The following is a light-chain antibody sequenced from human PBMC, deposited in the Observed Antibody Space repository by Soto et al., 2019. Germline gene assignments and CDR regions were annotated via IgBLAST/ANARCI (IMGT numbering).Light chain of an antibody. Sequence: ETVLTQSPATLSLSPGERATLSCRASQSVGTYLAWYQQRPGQAPSLLIYGASNRPTGIPARFSGSGSGPDFTITISSLEPEDFAVYYCQQRIHWPPFTFGPGTKVDLK. CDR3: QQRIHWPPFT. V-gene: IGKV3-11*01. CDR1: QSVGTY. CDR2: GAS. J-gene: IGKJ3*01.